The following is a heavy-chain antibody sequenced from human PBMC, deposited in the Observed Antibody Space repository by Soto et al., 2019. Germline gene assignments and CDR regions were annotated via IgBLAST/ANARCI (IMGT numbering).Heavy chain of an antibody. Sequence: ETLSLTCTVSGASISDYSWSWFRQPAGKGLEWIGRFYVAGGSTYNPSLKSRATISLDRPKNQFSLRLTSVTAADTAVYFCSRGAGPPWFDPWGQGILVTVSS. CDR2: FYVAGGS. CDR1: GASISDYS. J-gene: IGHJ5*02. V-gene: IGHV4-4*07. CDR3: SRGAGPPWFDP.